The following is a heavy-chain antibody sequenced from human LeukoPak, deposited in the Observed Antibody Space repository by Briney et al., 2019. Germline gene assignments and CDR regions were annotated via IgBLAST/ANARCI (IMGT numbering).Heavy chain of an antibody. Sequence: GGSLRLSCAVSGFTFSDYYMSWIRQAPGKGLEWVSDISSSRRYTNYADSVKGRFTISSDNAKNSLYLQMNSLRAEDTAVYYCARDLLITFRGLPGYWGQGTLVTVSS. CDR2: ISSSRRYT. CDR3: ARDLLITFRGLPGY. CDR1: GFTFSDYY. D-gene: IGHD3-16*01. V-gene: IGHV3-11*05. J-gene: IGHJ4*02.